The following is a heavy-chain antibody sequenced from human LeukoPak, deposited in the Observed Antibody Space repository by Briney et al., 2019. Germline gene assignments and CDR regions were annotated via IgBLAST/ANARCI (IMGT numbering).Heavy chain of an antibody. CDR3: AKDAGLDSYGYFA. V-gene: IGHV3-30*18. D-gene: IGHD5-18*01. CDR1: GFTFSSYG. J-gene: IGHJ5*02. CDR2: ISYDGSNK. Sequence: GGSLRLSCAASGFTFSSYGMHWVRQAPGKGLEWVAVISYDGSNKYYADSVKGRFTISRDNSKNTLYLQMNSLRAEDTAVYYCAKDAGLDSYGYFAWGQGTLVTVSS.